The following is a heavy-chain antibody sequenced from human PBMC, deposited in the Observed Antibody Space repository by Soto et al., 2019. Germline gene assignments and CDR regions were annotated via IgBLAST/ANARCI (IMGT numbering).Heavy chain of an antibody. Sequence: QVQLVESGGGVVQPGRSLRLSCAASGFTFSSYAMHWVRQAPGKGLEWVAVISYDGSNKYYADSVKGRFNISRDNSKNTLYMQMNSLRAEDTAVYYCAREVGGWLQFLGAFDYWGQGTLVTVFS. V-gene: IGHV3-30-3*01. J-gene: IGHJ4*02. CDR2: ISYDGSNK. D-gene: IGHD5-12*01. CDR1: GFTFSSYA. CDR3: AREVGGWLQFLGAFDY.